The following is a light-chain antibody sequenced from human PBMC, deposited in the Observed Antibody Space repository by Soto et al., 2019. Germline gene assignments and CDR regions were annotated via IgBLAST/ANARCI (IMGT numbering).Light chain of an antibody. CDR1: QDVGKW. J-gene: IGKJ1*01. Sequence: DIQMTQSPPSVSASVGDRVTITCRASQDVGKWLAWYQQKPGKAPTLLIHGASSLQSGVPPRYSGSGYGTDFTLTISSLQPEDFATYYCLQASTFPRTFGQGTKVDIK. CDR3: LQASTFPRT. CDR2: GAS. V-gene: IGKV1-12*01.